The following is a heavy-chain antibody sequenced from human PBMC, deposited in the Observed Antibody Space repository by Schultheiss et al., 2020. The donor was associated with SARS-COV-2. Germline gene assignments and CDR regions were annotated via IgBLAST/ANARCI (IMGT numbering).Heavy chain of an antibody. CDR2: IYPGDSDT. V-gene: IGHV5-51*01. CDR1: GYSFTSYW. J-gene: IGHJ3*02. D-gene: IGHD3-3*01. CDR3: ARRYDFWSGYYCNAFDI. Sequence: GGSLRLSCKGSGYSFTSYWIGWVRQMPGKGLEWLGIIYPGDSDTKYSPSFQGQVTISADKSISTAYLQWSSLKASDTAMYYCARRYDFWSGYYCNAFDIWGQGTMVTVSS.